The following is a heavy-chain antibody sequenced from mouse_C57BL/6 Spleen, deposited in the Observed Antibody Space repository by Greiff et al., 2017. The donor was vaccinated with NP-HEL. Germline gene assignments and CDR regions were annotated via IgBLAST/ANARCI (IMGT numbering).Heavy chain of an antibody. CDR3: ARPYYSNYNRYFDV. J-gene: IGHJ1*03. V-gene: IGHV1-55*01. D-gene: IGHD2-5*01. CDR1: GYTFTSYW. CDR2: IYPGSGST. Sequence: QVQLQQPGAELVKPGASVKMSCKASGYTFTSYWITWVKQRPGQGLEWIGDIYPGSGSTNYNEKFKSKATLTVDTSSSTAYMQLSSLTSEDSAVYYGARPYYSNYNRYFDVWGTGTTVTVSS.